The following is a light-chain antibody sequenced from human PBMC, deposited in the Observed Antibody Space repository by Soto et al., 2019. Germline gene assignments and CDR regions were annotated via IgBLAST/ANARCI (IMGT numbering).Light chain of an antibody. V-gene: IGLV8-61*01. CDR3: VLYMGSVPV. CDR2: RTN. Sequence: QAVVTQEPSFSVSPGGTVTLTCDLSSGSVSTNYPSWYQQTPGQAPRTLIYRTNTRSSGVPDRFSGSILGNKAALTITGAQADDESDYYCVLYMGSVPVFGGGTKLTVL. J-gene: IGLJ2*01. CDR1: SGSVSTNY.